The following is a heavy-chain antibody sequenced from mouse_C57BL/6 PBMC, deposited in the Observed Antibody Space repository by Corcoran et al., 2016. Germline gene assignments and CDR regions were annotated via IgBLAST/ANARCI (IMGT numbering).Heavy chain of an antibody. V-gene: IGHV3-2*02. CDR3: ASYCSGGSCYPEYNWFDP. D-gene: IGHD1-1*02. J-gene: IGHJ4*01. CDR2: SYHSGST. CDR1: GYSISSGYY. Sequence: VQLQESGPGLVKPSEPMSLTCAVSGYSISSGYYWGWIRQPPGKGLEWIGRSYHSGSTYYNPSLKCRVTLSVDTSKTQFSLTLSSVTAADTAVYYCASYCSGGSCYPEYNWFDPWGQGTLVTVSS.